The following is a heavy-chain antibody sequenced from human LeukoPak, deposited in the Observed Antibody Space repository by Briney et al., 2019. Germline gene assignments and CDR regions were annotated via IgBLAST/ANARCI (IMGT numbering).Heavy chain of an antibody. CDR2: IMPLFNTA. CDR3: ARVGRYHYYRDV. CDR1: GGTFSSYS. Sequence: SVKLSCKASGGTFSSYSINWVRQAPGQGLEWMGGIMPLFNTANYAQQFEGRVTITTDESTSTAYMELSSLRFEDTAMYYCARVGRYHYYRDVWGKGTTVTVSS. V-gene: IGHV1-69*05. J-gene: IGHJ6*03.